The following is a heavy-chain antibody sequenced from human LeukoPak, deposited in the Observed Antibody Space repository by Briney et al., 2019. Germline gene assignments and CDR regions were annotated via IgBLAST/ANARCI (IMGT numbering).Heavy chain of an antibody. V-gene: IGHV5-51*01. CDR3: ARGGQQPY. J-gene: IGHJ4*02. Sequence: GESLKISCKGSGYSFASYWIAWVRQMPGEGLEWMGIIYPGDSDTRYGPSFQGQVTISADKSISTAYLQWSSLRAGDTAVYYCARGGQQPYWGQGTLVTVSS. CDR2: IYPGDSDT. D-gene: IGHD6-13*01. CDR1: GYSFASYW.